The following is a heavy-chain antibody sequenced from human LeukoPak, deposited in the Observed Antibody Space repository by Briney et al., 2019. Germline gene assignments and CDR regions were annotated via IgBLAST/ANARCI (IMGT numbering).Heavy chain of an antibody. J-gene: IGHJ3*02. CDR3: ARPGGRRFDI. D-gene: IGHD1-14*01. Sequence: KPSETLSLTCAVSGYSISSGYYWGWIRQPPGEGLEWIGSIYHSGSTYYNASLKSRVTISVGTSKNQFSLKLSSVTAADTAVYYCARPGGRRFDIWGQGTMVTVSS. CDR1: GYSISSGYY. CDR2: IYHSGST. V-gene: IGHV4-38-2*01.